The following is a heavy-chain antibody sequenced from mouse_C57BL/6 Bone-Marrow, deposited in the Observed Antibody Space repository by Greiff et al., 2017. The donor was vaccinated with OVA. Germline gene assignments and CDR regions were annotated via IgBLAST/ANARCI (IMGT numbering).Heavy chain of an antibody. CDR3: ARSGGWLLPSWFGC. J-gene: IGHJ3*01. CDR2: IYIGNGYT. D-gene: IGHD2-3*01. Sequence: VQLQQSGAELVRPGSSVKMSCKPSGYTFTSYGINWVKQRPGQGLEWIGYIYIGNGYTEYNEKFKGKATLTSDTSSSTAYMQLSSLTSEDSTIYYGARSGGWLLPSWFGCWGKGTLVTVAA. CDR1: GYTFTSYG. V-gene: IGHV1-58*01.